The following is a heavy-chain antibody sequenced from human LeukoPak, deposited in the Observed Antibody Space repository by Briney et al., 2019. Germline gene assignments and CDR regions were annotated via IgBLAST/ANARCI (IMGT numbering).Heavy chain of an antibody. Sequence: GGSLRLSCAASGFTFSSYAMHWVRQAPGKGLEWVAVISYDGSNKYYADSVKGRFTISRDNSKNTLYLQMNSLRAEDTAVYYCARGQQLRVTDYWGRGTLVTVSS. CDR3: ARGQQLRVTDY. CDR1: GFTFSSYA. V-gene: IGHV3-30-3*01. D-gene: IGHD4-17*01. CDR2: ISYDGSNK. J-gene: IGHJ4*02.